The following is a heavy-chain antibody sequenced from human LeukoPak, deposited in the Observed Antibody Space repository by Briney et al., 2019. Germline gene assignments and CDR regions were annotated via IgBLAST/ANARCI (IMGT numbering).Heavy chain of an antibody. CDR2: ISAYNGNT. CDR3: ARGAGCSGGSCYPRTPYGNYYYYYYMDV. J-gene: IGHJ6*03. D-gene: IGHD2-15*01. Sequence: SVKVSCKASGYTFTSYGISWVRQAPGQGLEWMGWISAYNGNTNYAQKLQGRVTMTTDTSTSTAYMELRSLRSDDTAVYYCARGAGCSGGSCYPRTPYGNYYYYYYMDVWGKGTTVTVSS. CDR1: GYTFTSYG. V-gene: IGHV1-18*01.